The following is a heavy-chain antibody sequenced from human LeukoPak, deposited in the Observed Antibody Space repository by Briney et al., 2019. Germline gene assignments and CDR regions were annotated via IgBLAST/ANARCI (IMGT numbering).Heavy chain of an antibody. D-gene: IGHD5-18*01. J-gene: IGHJ4*02. V-gene: IGHV4-61*01. Sequence: PSETLSLTCDVSGVSINTCCYYWTWIWPPPGKGLEWIGYKYYSGSTRYNSSLRSRLTISLDTSKNQFSLRLTSVTAADTAVYYCARGRSYGFDFDSWGPGTLVIVSS. CDR2: KYYSGST. CDR3: ARGRSYGFDFDS. CDR1: GVSINTCCYY.